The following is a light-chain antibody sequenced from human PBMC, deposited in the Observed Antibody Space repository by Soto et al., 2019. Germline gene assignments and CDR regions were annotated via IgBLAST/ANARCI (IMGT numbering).Light chain of an antibody. CDR3: SSYAGSSIYVV. V-gene: IGLV2-23*01. CDR1: NNDVGSYNL. Sequence: QSVLTQPASVSGSPGQSITISCTGTNNDVGSYNLVSWYQQHPGKAPKVMLYEGNKRPSGVSNRFSASKSGNTASLTISGLQADDEADYYCSSYAGSSIYVVFGGGTK. CDR2: EGN. J-gene: IGLJ2*01.